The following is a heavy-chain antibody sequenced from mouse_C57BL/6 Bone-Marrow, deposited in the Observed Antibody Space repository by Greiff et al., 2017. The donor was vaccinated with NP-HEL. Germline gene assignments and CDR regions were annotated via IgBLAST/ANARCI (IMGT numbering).Heavy chain of an antibody. J-gene: IGHJ4*01. CDR1: GYTFTNYW. D-gene: IGHD2-1*01. CDR2: IYPGGGYT. Sequence: QVQLQQSGAELVRPGTSVKMSCKASGYTFTNYWIGWAKQRPGHGLEWIGDIYPGGGYTNYNEKFKGKATLTADKSSSTAYMQISSLTSEDSAISYCARAGGNYSSMDYWGQGTSVTVSS. CDR3: ARAGGNYSSMDY. V-gene: IGHV1-63*01.